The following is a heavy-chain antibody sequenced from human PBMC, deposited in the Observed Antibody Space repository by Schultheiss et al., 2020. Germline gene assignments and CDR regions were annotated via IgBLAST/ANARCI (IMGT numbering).Heavy chain of an antibody. CDR3: AREGGGNWLYYFDY. V-gene: IGHV4-38-2*02. Sequence: SETLSLTCTVSGDSISSFYWTWIRQPPGKGLEWIGSIYHSGSTYYNPSLKSRVTISVDTSKNQFSLKLSSVTAADTAVYYCAREGGGNWLYYFDYWGQGTLVTVSS. CDR2: IYHSGST. J-gene: IGHJ4*02. D-gene: IGHD4-23*01. CDR1: GDSISSFY.